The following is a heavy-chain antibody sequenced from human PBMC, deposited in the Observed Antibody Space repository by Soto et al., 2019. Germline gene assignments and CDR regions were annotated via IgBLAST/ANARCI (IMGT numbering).Heavy chain of an antibody. J-gene: IGHJ3*02. CDR2: FDPEDGET. CDR3: ARGSSTSPNDAFDI. CDR1: GYTLTELS. D-gene: IGHD2-2*01. V-gene: IGHV1-24*01. Sequence: VASVKVSCKVSGYTLTELSMHWVRQAPGKGLEWMGGFDPEDGETIYAQKFQGRVTMTADTSTDTAYMELSSLRSDDTAVYYCARGSSTSPNDAFDIWGQGTMVTVSS.